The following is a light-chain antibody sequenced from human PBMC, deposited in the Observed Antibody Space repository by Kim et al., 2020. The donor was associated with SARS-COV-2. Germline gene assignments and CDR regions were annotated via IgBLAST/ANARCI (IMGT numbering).Light chain of an antibody. J-gene: IGLJ3*02. CDR2: VNSDGSD. CDR1: SGQSSAA. Sequence: ASVQLTCTLSSGQSSAAIAWHQQQPEKGPRYLMKVNSDGSDGRGDGIPDRFSGSSSGAGRYLTISSLQSEDESDYYCQTWGSGIRVFGGGTQLTVL. CDR3: QTWGSGIRV. V-gene: IGLV4-69*01.